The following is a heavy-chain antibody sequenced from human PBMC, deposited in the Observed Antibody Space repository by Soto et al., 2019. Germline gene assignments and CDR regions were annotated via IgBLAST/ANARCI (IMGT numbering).Heavy chain of an antibody. D-gene: IGHD2-15*01. CDR3: ARKVIVGNYYYYYGMDV. V-gene: IGHV3-48*01. J-gene: IGHJ6*02. Sequence: GGSLRLSCAASGFTFSSYSMNWVRQAPGKGLEWVSYISSSSSTIYYADSVKGRFTISRDNAKNSLYLQMNSLRAEDTAVYYCARKVIVGNYYYYYGMDVWGQGTTVTVSS. CDR2: ISSSSSTI. CDR1: GFTFSSYS.